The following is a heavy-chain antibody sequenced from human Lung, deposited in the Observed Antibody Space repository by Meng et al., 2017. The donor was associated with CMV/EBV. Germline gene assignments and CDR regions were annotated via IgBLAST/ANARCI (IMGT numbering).Heavy chain of an antibody. Sequence: GESXKISCGVSGFTFRSYWMSWVRQTPGKGLEWVANIKQDGSEKYYVDSVKGRFTISRDNAKNSLYLQMNSLRAEDTAIYYCARDRGTQLELRPFSDYWGQGTLVTVSS. CDR1: GFTFRSYW. D-gene: IGHD1-7*01. CDR2: IKQDGSEK. V-gene: IGHV3-7*01. J-gene: IGHJ4*02. CDR3: ARDRGTQLELRPFSDY.